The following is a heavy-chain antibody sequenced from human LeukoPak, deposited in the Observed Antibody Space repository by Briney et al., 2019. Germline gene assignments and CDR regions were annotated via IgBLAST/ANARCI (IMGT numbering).Heavy chain of an antibody. D-gene: IGHD3-16*02. Sequence: GGSLILSCAASGFTFSSFWMHWVRQAPGKGLVWVSRIHSDGITTTYADSVKGRFTISRDNAKNTLYLQMNSLRAEDTAVYYCARDRGYSMDVWGQGTTVTVSS. J-gene: IGHJ6*02. CDR1: GFTFSSFW. CDR3: ARDRGYSMDV. V-gene: IGHV3-74*03. CDR2: IHSDGITT.